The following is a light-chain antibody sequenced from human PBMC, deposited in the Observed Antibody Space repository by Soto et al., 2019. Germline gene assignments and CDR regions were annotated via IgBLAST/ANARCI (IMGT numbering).Light chain of an antibody. CDR2: DVT. V-gene: IGLV2-14*03. Sequence: QSALTQPASVSGSPGQSITISCTGTSSDVGGFNYVSWYQQQPGKAPKLMIYDVTNRPSGVSYRFAGSKSGNTASLTISGLQAEDEADYYCNSYTSSSTYGFGTGTK. CDR3: NSYTSSSTYG. CDR1: SSDVGGFNY. J-gene: IGLJ1*01.